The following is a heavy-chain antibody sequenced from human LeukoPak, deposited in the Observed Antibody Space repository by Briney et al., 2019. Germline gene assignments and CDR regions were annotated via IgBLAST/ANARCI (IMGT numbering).Heavy chain of an antibody. J-gene: IGHJ6*02. Sequence: ASVKVSCKASGYTFTSYGISWVRQATGQGLEWMGWMNPNSGNTGYAQKFQGRVTMTRNTSISTAYMELSSLRSEDTAVYYCARGLAVAGYYYYGMDVWGQGTTVTVSS. CDR1: GYTFTSYG. CDR3: ARGLAVAGYYYYGMDV. D-gene: IGHD6-19*01. V-gene: IGHV1-8*02. CDR2: MNPNSGNT.